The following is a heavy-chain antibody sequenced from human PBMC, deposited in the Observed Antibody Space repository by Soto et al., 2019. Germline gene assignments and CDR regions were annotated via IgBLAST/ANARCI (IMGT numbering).Heavy chain of an antibody. Sequence: GGSLRLSCAASGFTFTSYSMNWVRQAPGQGLEWVSYITSKSTTIKYADSVKGRFTISRDNAKNSLYLQMNSLRAEDTAVYYCARDHKGGYYYYGMDVWGQGTTVTVSS. V-gene: IGHV3-48*04. CDR3: ARDHKGGYYYYGMDV. CDR1: GFTFTSYS. CDR2: ITSKSTTI. J-gene: IGHJ6*02.